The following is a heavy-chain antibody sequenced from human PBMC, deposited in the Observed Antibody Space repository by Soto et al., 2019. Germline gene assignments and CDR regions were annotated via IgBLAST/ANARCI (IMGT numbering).Heavy chain of an antibody. CDR2: IYPGDSDT. J-gene: IGHJ3*02. V-gene: IGHV5-51*01. CDR1: GYSFTSYW. D-gene: IGHD2-15*01. CDR3: ARGDDIVVVVAAPKHAFDI. Sequence: GESLKISCKGSGYSFTSYWIGWVRQMPGKGLEWMGIIYPGDSDTRYSPSFQGQVTISADKSISTAYLQWSSLKASDTAMYYCARGDDIVVVVAAPKHAFDIWGQGTMVTVSS.